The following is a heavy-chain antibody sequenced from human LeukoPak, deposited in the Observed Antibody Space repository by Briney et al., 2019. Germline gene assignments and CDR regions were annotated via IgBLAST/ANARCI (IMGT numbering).Heavy chain of an antibody. J-gene: IGHJ5*02. D-gene: IGHD6-13*01. CDR3: ARDNSSSWFDP. Sequence: GGSLRLSCAASGFTFSSYGMHWVRQAPGKGLEWVAVIWYDGSNKYYADSVKGRFTISRDNSKNTLYLQMNSLRAEDTAVYYCARDNSSSWFDPWGQGTLVTVPS. CDR2: IWYDGSNK. V-gene: IGHV3-33*01. CDR1: GFTFSSYG.